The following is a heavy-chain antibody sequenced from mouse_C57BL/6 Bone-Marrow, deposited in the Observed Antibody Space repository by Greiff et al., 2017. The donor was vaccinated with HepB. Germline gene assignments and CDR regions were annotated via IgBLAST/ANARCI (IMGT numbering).Heavy chain of an antibody. J-gene: IGHJ2*01. CDR3: ARRGQLRFPFDY. Sequence: VQLQQPGAELVMPGASVKLSCKASGYTFTSYWMHWVKQRPGQGLEWIGEIDPSDSYTNYNQKFKGKSTLTVDKSSSTAYMQLISLTSEDSAVFYCARRGQLRFPFDYWGQGTTLTVSS. D-gene: IGHD3-2*02. CDR1: GYTFTSYW. V-gene: IGHV1-69*01. CDR2: IDPSDSYT.